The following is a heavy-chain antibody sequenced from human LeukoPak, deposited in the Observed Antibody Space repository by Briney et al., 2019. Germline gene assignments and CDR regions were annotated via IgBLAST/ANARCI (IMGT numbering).Heavy chain of an antibody. CDR1: GYTFTGYY. Sequence: GASVRVSCKASGYTFTGYYIHWVRQAPGQGLEWMGWISPNSGGRNYAQKFQGRVTMTRDTSVSTAYMELSNVRSDDTAVYYCARGTTVTTPFDYWGQGTLVTVSS. J-gene: IGHJ4*02. V-gene: IGHV1-2*02. D-gene: IGHD4-17*01. CDR3: ARGTTVTTPFDY. CDR2: ISPNSGGR.